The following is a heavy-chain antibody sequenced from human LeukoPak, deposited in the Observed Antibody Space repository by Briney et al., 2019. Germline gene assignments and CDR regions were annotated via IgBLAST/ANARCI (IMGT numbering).Heavy chain of an antibody. J-gene: IGHJ4*02. CDR2: ISGSGGST. V-gene: IGHV3-23*01. D-gene: IGHD3-22*01. CDR1: GGSFSGYY. Sequence: ETLSLTCAVYGGSFSGYYWSWIRQPPGKGLEWVSAISGSGGSTYYADSVKGRFTISRDNSKNTLYLQMNSLRAEDTAVYYCAKDILSSGYYYFDYWGRGTLVTVSS. CDR3: AKDILSSGYYYFDY.